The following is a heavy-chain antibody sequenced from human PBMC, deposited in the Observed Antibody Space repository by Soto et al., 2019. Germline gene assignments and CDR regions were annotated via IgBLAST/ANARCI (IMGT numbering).Heavy chain of an antibody. V-gene: IGHV4-59*01. CDR1: GGCISSYY. Sequence: SETLSLTCSVSGGCISSYYWSWIRQPPGKGLEWIGYIYYSGSTNYNTSLKSRVSISVDTSKNQFSLKLSSVTAADTAVYYCARGPDFSSGYYTGFDYWGQGTLVTVSS. J-gene: IGHJ4*02. CDR2: IYYSGST. CDR3: ARGPDFSSGYYTGFDY. D-gene: IGHD3-3*01.